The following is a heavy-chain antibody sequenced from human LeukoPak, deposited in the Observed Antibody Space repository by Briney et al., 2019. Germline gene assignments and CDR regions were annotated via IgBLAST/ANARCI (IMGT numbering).Heavy chain of an antibody. Sequence: ASVKVSCKASGYTFTGHYMHWVRQAPGQGLEWMGWINPKSGGTVYAQKFQGRVTMTRDTSSSTAYMELSRPRFDDTVVYYCARGPRITIFGVVMANDAFDIWGQGTMVTVSS. CDR2: INPKSGGT. D-gene: IGHD3-3*01. CDR3: ARGPRITIFGVVMANDAFDI. J-gene: IGHJ3*02. V-gene: IGHV1-2*02. CDR1: GYTFTGHY.